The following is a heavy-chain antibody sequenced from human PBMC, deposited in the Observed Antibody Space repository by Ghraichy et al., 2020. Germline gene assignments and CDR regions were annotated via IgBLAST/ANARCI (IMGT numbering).Heavy chain of an antibody. CDR1: GFTFSSYG. J-gene: IGHJ4*02. Sequence: GGSLRLSCAASGFTFSSYGMHWVRQAPGKGLEWVAVISYDGSNKYYAESVKGRFTISRDNSKNTLYLQMNSLRAEDTAVYYCATPGRTLLLWFGDLNYWGQGTLVTVSS. CDR2: ISYDGSNK. V-gene: IGHV3-30*03. D-gene: IGHD3-10*01. CDR3: ATPGRTLLLWFGDLNY.